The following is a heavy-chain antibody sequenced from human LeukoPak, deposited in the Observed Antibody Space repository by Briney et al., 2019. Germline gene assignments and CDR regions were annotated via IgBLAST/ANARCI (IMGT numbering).Heavy chain of an antibody. V-gene: IGHV3-23*01. J-gene: IGHJ4*02. D-gene: IGHD3-22*01. Sequence: GGSLRLSCAASGFTFSSYAMSWVRQAPGKGLEWVSAISGSGGSTYYADSVRGRFTISRDNSKNTLYLQMNSLRAEDTAVYYCAKVYYDSSGYFDYWGQGTLVTVSS. CDR2: ISGSGGST. CDR3: AKVYYDSSGYFDY. CDR1: GFTFSSYA.